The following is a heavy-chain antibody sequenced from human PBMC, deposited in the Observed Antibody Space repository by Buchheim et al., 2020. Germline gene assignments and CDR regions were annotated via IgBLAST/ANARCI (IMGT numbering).Heavy chain of an antibody. CDR2: IYYSGST. D-gene: IGHD3-10*01. V-gene: IGHV4-59*01. CDR1: GGSISSYY. J-gene: IGHJ3*02. Sequence: QVQLQQWGAGLLKPSETLSLTCTVSGGSISSYYWSWIRQPPGKGLEWIGYIYYSGSTNYNPSLKSRVTISVDTSKNQFSLKLSSVTAADTAVYYCARESYYYGSGSYYRAFDIWGQGT. CDR3: ARESYYYGSGSYYRAFDI.